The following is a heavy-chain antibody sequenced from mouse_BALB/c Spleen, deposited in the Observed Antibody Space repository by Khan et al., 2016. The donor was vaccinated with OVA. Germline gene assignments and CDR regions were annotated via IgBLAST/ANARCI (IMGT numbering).Heavy chain of an antibody. CDR2: IYPGTDNT. J-gene: IGHJ2*01. D-gene: IGHD3-2*02. V-gene: IGHV1S132*01. CDR3: ASEEALYYFDY. CDR1: GYIFTSYW. Sequence: QVRLQQSGAELVRPGASVKLSCKTSGYIFTSYWIHWVKQRSGQGLEWIARIYPGTDNTYYTEKLKDKATLTADNSSSTAYMQLSSLKSEDSAVYFCASEEALYYFDYWGQGTTLTVSS.